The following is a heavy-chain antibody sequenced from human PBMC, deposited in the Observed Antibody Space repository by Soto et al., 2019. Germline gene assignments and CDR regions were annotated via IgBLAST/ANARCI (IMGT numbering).Heavy chain of an antibody. V-gene: IGHV4-30-4*01. J-gene: IGHJ5*02. Sequence: SETLSLTCTVSGDSISSTRWWSWVRQPPGRGLEWIGYIYYSGSAYYNPSLKSRVTLSVDTSQNQFSLKLNFVTAADTAVYYCARVLYYGSGTSDLWGQGTLVTVSS. CDR1: GDSISSTRW. D-gene: IGHD3-10*01. CDR2: IYYSGSA. CDR3: ARVLYYGSGTSDL.